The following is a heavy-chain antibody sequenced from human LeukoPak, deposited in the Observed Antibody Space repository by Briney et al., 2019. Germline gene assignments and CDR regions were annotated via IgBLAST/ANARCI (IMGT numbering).Heavy chain of an antibody. J-gene: IGHJ4*02. V-gene: IGHV3-21*04. CDR1: GFIFSSYS. CDR2: ISSSSSYI. Sequence: GGSLRLSCVASGFIFSSYSMNWVRQAPGKGLEWVSSISSSSSYIYYADSVKGRFTISRDNAKNSLYLQMNSLRAEDTAVYYCAKAGVHYYDSSDYYRYFDYWGQGTLVTVSS. D-gene: IGHD3-22*01. CDR3: AKAGVHYYDSSDYYRYFDY.